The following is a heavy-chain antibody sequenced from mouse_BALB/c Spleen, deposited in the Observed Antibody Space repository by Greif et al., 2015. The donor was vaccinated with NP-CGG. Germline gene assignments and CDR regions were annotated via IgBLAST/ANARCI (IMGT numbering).Heavy chain of an antibody. V-gene: IGHV14-3*02. J-gene: IGHJ2*01. CDR2: IDPANGNT. CDR1: GFNIKDTY. CDR3: ARWYGNYHFDY. Sequence: VHVKQSGAELVKPGASVKLSCTASGFNIKDTYMHWVKQRPEQGLEWIGRIDPANGNTKYDPKFQGKATITADTSSNTAYLQLSSLTPEDTAVYYCARWYGNYHFDYWGQGTTLTVSS. D-gene: IGHD2-10*02.